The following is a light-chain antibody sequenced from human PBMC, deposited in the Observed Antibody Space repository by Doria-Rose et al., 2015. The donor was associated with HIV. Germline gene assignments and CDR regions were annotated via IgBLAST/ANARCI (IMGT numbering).Light chain of an antibody. Sequence: DTQVTQSPESLGMSLGVRTTLNCKSNQSVLYTSQNYLAWYQQKPGQPPKLLNYCASTRQYSVPARFSGSGSGTDFTLTISSLEAEDVAVYYCQQYYDTPSFGPGTTVDIK. CDR2: CAS. CDR1: QSVLYTSQNY. CDR3: QQYYDTPS. J-gene: IGKJ3*01. V-gene: IGKV4-1*01.